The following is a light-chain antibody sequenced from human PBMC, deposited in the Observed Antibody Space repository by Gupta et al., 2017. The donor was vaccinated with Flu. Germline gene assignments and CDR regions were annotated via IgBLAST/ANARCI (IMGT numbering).Light chain of an antibody. CDR1: SSDIGSYNY. CDR2: GVT. V-gene: IGLV2-14*01. J-gene: IGLJ2*01. Sequence: QPALTQPASVSGSPGQSITISCTGTSSDIGSYNYVSWYQQHPGQAPKLLIYGVTNRPSGVSDRFSASKSGDTASLTISGLQAEDEADYSCSSCRSSTTLVFGGGTKLTVL. CDR3: SSCRSSTTLV.